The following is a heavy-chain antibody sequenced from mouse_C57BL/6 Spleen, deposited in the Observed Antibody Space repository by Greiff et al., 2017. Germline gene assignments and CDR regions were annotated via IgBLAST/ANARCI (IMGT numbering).Heavy chain of an antibody. Sequence: EVQLQQSGAELVRPGASVKLSCTASGFNIKDDYMPWVKQRPEQGLEWIGWIDPENGDTEYASKFQGQATITADTSSNPAYLQLSSLTSEDTAVYYSTTRRSSSYYFAMDYWGQGTSVTVSS. D-gene: IGHD1-1*01. CDR1: GFNIKDDY. CDR2: IDPENGDT. CDR3: TTRRSSSYYFAMDY. J-gene: IGHJ4*01. V-gene: IGHV14-4*01.